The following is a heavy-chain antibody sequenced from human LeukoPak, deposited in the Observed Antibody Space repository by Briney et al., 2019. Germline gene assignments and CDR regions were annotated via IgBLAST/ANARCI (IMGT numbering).Heavy chain of an antibody. V-gene: IGHV4-61*02. D-gene: IGHD3-22*01. CDR1: GGSISSGSYY. Sequence: KPSETLSLTCTVSGGSISSGSYYWSWIRQPAGKGLEWIGRIYTSGSTNYNPSLKSRVTISVDTSKNQFSLKLSSVTAADTAVYYCARESTKLYDSSGYYYPGGHYFDYWGQGTLVTVSS. CDR2: IYTSGST. J-gene: IGHJ4*02. CDR3: ARESTKLYDSSGYYYPGGHYFDY.